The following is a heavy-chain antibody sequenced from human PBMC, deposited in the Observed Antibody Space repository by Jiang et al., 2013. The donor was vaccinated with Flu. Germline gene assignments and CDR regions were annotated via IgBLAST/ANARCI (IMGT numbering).Heavy chain of an antibody. Sequence: SLTCTVSGGSISSYYWSWIRQPPGKGLEWIGYIYYSGSTNFNPSLKSRVTISVDTSKNQFSLKLSSVTAADTAVYYCARLNDYGYSFDYWGQGTLVTVSS. CDR2: IYYSGST. V-gene: IGHV4-59*01. D-gene: IGHD4-17*01. CDR3: ARLNDYGYSFDY. CDR1: GGSISSYY. J-gene: IGHJ4*02.